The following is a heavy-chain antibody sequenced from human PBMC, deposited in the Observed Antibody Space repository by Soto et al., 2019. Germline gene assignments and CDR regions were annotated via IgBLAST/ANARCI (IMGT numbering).Heavy chain of an antibody. Sequence: EVQLLESGGGLVQPGGSLRLSCAASGFTFSSYAMSWVRQAPGKGLEWVSAISGSGGSTYYADSVKGRFTNSRDNSKNTLYLQMNSLRAEDTAVYYCAKDNRQQWLVLPYYFDYWGQGTLVTVSS. D-gene: IGHD6-19*01. J-gene: IGHJ4*02. CDR3: AKDNRQQWLVLPYYFDY. CDR2: ISGSGGST. V-gene: IGHV3-23*01. CDR1: GFTFSSYA.